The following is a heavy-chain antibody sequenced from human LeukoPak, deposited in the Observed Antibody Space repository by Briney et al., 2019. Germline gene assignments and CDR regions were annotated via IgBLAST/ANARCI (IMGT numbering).Heavy chain of an antibody. V-gene: IGHV3-53*04. J-gene: IGHJ4*02. D-gene: IGHD3-10*01. CDR3: ARDPGTGVRGFDY. CDR1: GFSVSSNY. CDR2: IYSGGST. Sequence: GGSLSLSCAASGFSVSSNYMHWVRQAPGKGLEWVAVIYSGGSTQYADSVKGRFTISRHDSENTLSLQMNSLRAEDTAVYFCARDPGTGVRGFDYWGQGTLVTVSS.